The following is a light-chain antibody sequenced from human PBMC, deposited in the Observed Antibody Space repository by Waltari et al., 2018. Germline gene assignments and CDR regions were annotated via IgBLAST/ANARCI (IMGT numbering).Light chain of an antibody. CDR3: ATWDDSLNGPV. V-gene: IGLV1-44*01. CDR1: SSTIGSNT. Sequence: QSVLTQPPSASGTPGQRVTIACSGSSSTIGSNTVIWSQQTPATAPNLLLYNNHQRRSGVPDRFSGSKAGTSASLAISELQSEDEADYYCATWDDSLNGPVFGGGTKLTVL. CDR2: NNH. J-gene: IGLJ3*02.